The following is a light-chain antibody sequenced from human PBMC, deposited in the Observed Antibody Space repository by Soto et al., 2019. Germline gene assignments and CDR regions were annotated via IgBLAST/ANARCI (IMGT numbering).Light chain of an antibody. V-gene: IGKV1-39*01. CDR3: QQSFHTPYT. Sequence: DIQMGQSPSSLSASVGDSVTISCRASQNINKNLNWYQQKSGKAPSLLIYEASTFQSGVPSRFSGSGSGTDFTLAITNLQPEDFATYYCQQSFHTPYTFGQGTKLEI. J-gene: IGKJ2*01. CDR2: EAS. CDR1: QNINKN.